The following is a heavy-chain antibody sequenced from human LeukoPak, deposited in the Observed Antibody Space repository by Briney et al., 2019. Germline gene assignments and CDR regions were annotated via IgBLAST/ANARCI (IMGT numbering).Heavy chain of an antibody. V-gene: IGHV4-4*07. D-gene: IGHD2-15*01. Sequence: SETLSLTCTVAGGSISSYYWSWIRQPAGKGLEWIWRIYTSGSTNYNPSLKSRVTMSVDTSKNQFSLKLSSVTAADTAANDCAKKQWYCSGSRCGRFDLWGRGTLVTVSS. J-gene: IGHJ2*01. CDR2: IYTSGST. CDR1: GGSISSYY. CDR3: AKKQWYCSGSRCGRFDL.